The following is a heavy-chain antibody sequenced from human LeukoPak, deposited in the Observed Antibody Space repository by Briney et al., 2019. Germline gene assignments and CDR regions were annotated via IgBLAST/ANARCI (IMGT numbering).Heavy chain of an antibody. CDR3: ARTRTDARRHCSSSSCPVDAFDI. CDR2: INHSGST. Sequence: PSETLSLTCAVYGGSFSVYYWSWIRQPPGKGLEWIGEINHSGSTNHNPSLKSRVTISVDTSKNRFALKLSSVTAADTAVYYRARTRTDARRHCSSSSCPVDAFDIWGQGTMVTVSS. V-gene: IGHV4-34*01. CDR1: GGSFSVYY. J-gene: IGHJ3*02. D-gene: IGHD2-2*01.